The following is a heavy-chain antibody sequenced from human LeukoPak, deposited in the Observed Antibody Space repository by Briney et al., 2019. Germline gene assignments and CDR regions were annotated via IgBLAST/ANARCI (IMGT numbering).Heavy chain of an antibody. CDR1: GYTFTSYG. J-gene: IGHJ3*02. V-gene: IGHV1-18*01. Sequence: ASVKVSCKASGYTFTSYGISWVRQAPGQGLEWMGWISAYNGNTNYAQKLQGRVTMTTDTSTSTAYMELRSLRSEDTAVYYCARHVMAVDSINAFAIWGQGTMVTASS. CDR2: ISAYNGNT. CDR3: ARHVMAVDSINAFAI. D-gene: IGHD3-22*01.